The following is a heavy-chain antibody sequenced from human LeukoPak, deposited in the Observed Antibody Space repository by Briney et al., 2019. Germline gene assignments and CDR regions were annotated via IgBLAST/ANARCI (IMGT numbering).Heavy chain of an antibody. CDR2: IYSRGTT. CDR3: ARVTRTHDAFDV. D-gene: IGHD2-21*02. J-gene: IGHJ3*01. V-gene: IGHV4-59*01. Sequence: SETLSLTCTVSGDSINSYCWTWIRQPPGKGLEWLGYIYSRGTTAYNPSLESRLTMSTDTSKNQFSLTLRSVTTADTAVYFCARVTRTHDAFDVWGQPIMVTVSS. CDR1: GDSINSYC.